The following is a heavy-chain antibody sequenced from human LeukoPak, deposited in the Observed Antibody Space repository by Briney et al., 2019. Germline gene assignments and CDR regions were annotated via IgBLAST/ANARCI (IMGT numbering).Heavy chain of an antibody. J-gene: IGHJ5*02. CDR2: ISGSGGST. CDR1: GFTFSNYA. CDR3: AKDSSSSWYRNWFDP. V-gene: IGHV3-23*01. D-gene: IGHD6-13*01. Sequence: GGSLRLSCAASGFTFSNYAMHWVRQAPGKGLEWVSAISGSGGSTYYADSVKGRFTISRDNSKNTLYLQMNSLRAEDTAVYYCAKDSSSSWYRNWFDPWGQGTLVTVSS.